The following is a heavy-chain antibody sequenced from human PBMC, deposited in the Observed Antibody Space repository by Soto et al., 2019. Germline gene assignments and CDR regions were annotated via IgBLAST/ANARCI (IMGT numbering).Heavy chain of an antibody. D-gene: IGHD2-2*01. CDR2: INAGSGNT. Sequence: QVQLVQSGAEVRKPGASVKVSCKASGYIFTNYAVHWVRQAPGQRLEWMGCINAGSGNTKYSEKFQGSVTFARDTTASTAFIELTTVTSEHTATYYCARGDCGITSCSSALDLWGQGTLVTVSS. J-gene: IGHJ3*01. CDR1: GYIFTNYA. CDR3: ARGDCGITSCSSALDL. V-gene: IGHV1-3*01.